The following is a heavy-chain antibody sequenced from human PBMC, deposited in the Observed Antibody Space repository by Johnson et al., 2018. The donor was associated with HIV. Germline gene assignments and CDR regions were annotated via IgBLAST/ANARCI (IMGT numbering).Heavy chain of an antibody. D-gene: IGHD3-22*01. CDR1: GFIFTNYA. Sequence: VLLVESGGGLVQPGGSLRLSCAASGFIFTNYAMSWVRQAPGKGLEWVSLISWDGGSTYYADSVKGRFTISRDNSKNSLYLQMNSLRAEDTALYYCASSLHYYDSSGYDAFDIWGQGTMVTVSS. V-gene: IGHV3-43D*03. J-gene: IGHJ3*02. CDR3: ASSLHYYDSSGYDAFDI. CDR2: ISWDGGST.